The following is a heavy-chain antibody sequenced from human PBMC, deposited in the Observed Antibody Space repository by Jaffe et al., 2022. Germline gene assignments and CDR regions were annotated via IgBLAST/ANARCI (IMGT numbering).Heavy chain of an antibody. D-gene: IGHD3-10*01. CDR3: ARSFSSGFGELFHSPDAFDI. J-gene: IGHJ3*02. Sequence: QVQLQESGPGLVKPSETLSLTCTVSGGSISSYYWSWIRQPPGKGLEWIGYIYYSGSTNYNPSLKSRVTISVDTSKNQFSLKLSSVTAADTAVYYCARSFSSGFGELFHSPDAFDIWGQGTMVTVSS. CDR2: IYYSGST. CDR1: GGSISSYY. V-gene: IGHV4-59*01.